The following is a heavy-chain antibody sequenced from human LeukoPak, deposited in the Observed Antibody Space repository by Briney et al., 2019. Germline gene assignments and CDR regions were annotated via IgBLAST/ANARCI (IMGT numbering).Heavy chain of an antibody. V-gene: IGHV3-21*01. D-gene: IGHD6-13*01. J-gene: IGHJ4*02. CDR2: ISSRSSYK. Sequence: GGSLRLSCAASGFTFSSYSMNWVRQAPGKGLEWVSSISSRSSYKYYADSVKGRFTISRDNAKNSLYLQMNSLRAEDTAVYYCARVAEAAAFDYRGQGTLVTASS. CDR3: ARVAEAAAFDY. CDR1: GFTFSSYS.